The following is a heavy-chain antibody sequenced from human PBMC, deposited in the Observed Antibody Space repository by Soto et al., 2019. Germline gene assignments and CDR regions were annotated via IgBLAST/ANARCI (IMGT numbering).Heavy chain of an antibody. Sequence: QLQLQESGSGLVKPSQTLSLTCAVSGGSISSGGYSWSWIRQPPGKGLEWIGYIYHSGSTYYNPLLKSRLAISGGRSKTQFSLKLGSVTAADTAVYYSTRAGGSGAVAVDYWGQGTLVTVSA. V-gene: IGHV4-30-2*01. CDR1: GGSISSGGYS. CDR3: TRAGGSGAVAVDY. J-gene: IGHJ4*02. D-gene: IGHD6-19*01. CDR2: IYHSGST.